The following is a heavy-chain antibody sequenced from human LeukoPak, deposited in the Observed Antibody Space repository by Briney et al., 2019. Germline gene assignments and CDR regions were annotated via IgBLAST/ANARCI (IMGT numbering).Heavy chain of an antibody. CDR2: IYYSGST. Sequence: SETLSLTCTVSGGSISSHYWSWIRQPPGKGLEWIGYIYYSGSTNYNPSLKSRVTISVDTSKNQFSLKLTSVTAADTAVYYCARGGGYGSSPLKWGQGMLVTVSS. J-gene: IGHJ4*02. CDR3: ARGGGYGSSPLK. CDR1: GGSISSHY. V-gene: IGHV4-59*08. D-gene: IGHD6-6*01.